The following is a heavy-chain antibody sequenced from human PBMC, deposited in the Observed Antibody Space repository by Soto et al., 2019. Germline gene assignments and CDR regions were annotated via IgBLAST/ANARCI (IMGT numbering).Heavy chain of an antibody. V-gene: IGHV1-69*13. CDR2: IIPIFGTA. Sequence: ASVKVSCKASGGTFSSYAISWVRQAPGQGLEWMGGIIPIFGTANYAQKFQGRVTITADESTSTAYMELSSLRSEDTAVYYCARSAALSSYFDYWGQGXLVTVSS. J-gene: IGHJ4*02. CDR1: GGTFSSYA. CDR3: ARSAALSSYFDY. D-gene: IGHD2-2*01.